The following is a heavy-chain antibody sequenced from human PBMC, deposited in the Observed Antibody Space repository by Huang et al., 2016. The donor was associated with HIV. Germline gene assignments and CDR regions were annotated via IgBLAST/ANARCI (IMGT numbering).Heavy chain of an antibody. Sequence: VESGGRLVQPGGSIRLSCVGSTFTFGAYWMSWVRQSPGKGLEWGANIKQDESEKYYVGSVKGRFNISRDNAKKVLFLEMNNVRVEDTATYYCATKTAAMDIWGQGTTVTVS. V-gene: IGHV3-7*01. CDR3: ATKTAAMDI. CDR2: IKQDESEK. CDR1: TFTFGAYW. J-gene: IGHJ6*02. D-gene: IGHD1-7*01.